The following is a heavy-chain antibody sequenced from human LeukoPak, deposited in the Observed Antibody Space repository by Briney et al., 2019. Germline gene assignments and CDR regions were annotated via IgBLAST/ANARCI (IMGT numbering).Heavy chain of an antibody. CDR3: ARARRGDAFDI. D-gene: IGHD5-24*01. J-gene: IGHJ3*02. Sequence: SETLSLTCAVYGGSFSGYYWSWIRQPPGKGLEWIGEINHSGSTNYNPSLKSRVTISVDRSKNQFSLKLSSVTAADTAVYYCARARRGDAFDIWGQGTMVTVSS. CDR2: INHSGST. CDR1: GGSFSGYY. V-gene: IGHV4-34*01.